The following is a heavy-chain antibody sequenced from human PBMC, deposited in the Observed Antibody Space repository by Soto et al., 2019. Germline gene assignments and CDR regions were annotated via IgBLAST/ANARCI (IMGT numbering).Heavy chain of an antibody. CDR2: ISGSGGST. V-gene: IGHV3-23*01. CDR3: AKSHEFGVVILYYFDY. CDR1: GFTFSSYA. Sequence: PGGSLRLSCAASGFTFSSYAMSWVRQAPGKGLEWVLAISGSGGSTYYADSVKGRFTISRDNSKNTLYLQMNSLRFEDTAVYYCAKSHEFGVVILYYFDYWCQGTLVTVSS. D-gene: IGHD3-3*01. J-gene: IGHJ4*02.